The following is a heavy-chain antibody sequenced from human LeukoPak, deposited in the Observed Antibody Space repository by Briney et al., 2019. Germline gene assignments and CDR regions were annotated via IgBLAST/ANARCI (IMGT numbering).Heavy chain of an antibody. V-gene: IGHV4-39*01. Sequence: WDSLSLTCTVSGGSITSTTYFWGWIRQPPGKGLECIRIIYYSGTIYYNPSLKNRVPVSVDTSKNQLSLKLTSVTAADTAIYYCARPDTDWGQGTLVTVPT. CDR1: GGSITSTTYF. J-gene: IGHJ4*02. D-gene: IGHD3-22*01. CDR3: ARPDTD. CDR2: IYYSGTI.